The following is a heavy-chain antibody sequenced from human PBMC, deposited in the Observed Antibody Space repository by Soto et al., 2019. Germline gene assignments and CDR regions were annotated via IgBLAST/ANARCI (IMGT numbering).Heavy chain of an antibody. D-gene: IGHD3-22*01. J-gene: IGHJ4*02. Sequence: QVQLVQSGAEVKKPGASVKVSCKASGYTFTSYGISWVRQAPGQGLEWMGWISAYNGNTNYAQKLQGRVTMTTDTYTSKAYMELRSRRSDDTALYYCARVSYDGPPEYWGQGTLVTVSP. CDR3: ARVSYDGPPEY. CDR2: ISAYNGNT. V-gene: IGHV1-18*01. CDR1: GYTFTSYG.